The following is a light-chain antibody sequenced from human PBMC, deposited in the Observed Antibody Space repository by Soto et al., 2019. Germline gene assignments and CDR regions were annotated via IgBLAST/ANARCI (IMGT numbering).Light chain of an antibody. CDR2: GAS. Sequence: EIVLTHSPGTLSLSPGERATLSCRASLTVSDNYLAWYQQKAGQAPRLVIYGASSRATGIPARFSGSGSGTDFTLTISSLEPEDFAVYYCQQRSNWPPTFGQGTKVDIK. V-gene: IGKV3D-20*02. CDR3: QQRSNWPPT. CDR1: LTVSDNY. J-gene: IGKJ1*01.